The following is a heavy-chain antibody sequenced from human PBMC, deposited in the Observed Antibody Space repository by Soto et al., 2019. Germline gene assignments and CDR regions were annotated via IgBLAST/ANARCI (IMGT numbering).Heavy chain of an antibody. Sequence: PGGSLRLSCAASGFTFSNAWMSWVRQAPGKGLEWVGRIKSKTDGGTTDYAAPVKGRFTISRDDSKNTLYLQMNSLKTEDTAVYYCTRLPITIFGVVIGSENYWGQGTLVTVSS. J-gene: IGHJ4*02. CDR1: GFTFSNAW. CDR3: TRLPITIFGVVIGSENY. D-gene: IGHD3-3*01. CDR2: IKSKTDGGTT. V-gene: IGHV3-15*01.